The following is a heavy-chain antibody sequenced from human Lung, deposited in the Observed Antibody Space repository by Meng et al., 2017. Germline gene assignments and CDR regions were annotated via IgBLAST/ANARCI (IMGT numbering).Heavy chain of an antibody. CDR1: GGSFSDYD. CDR2: INHSGST. V-gene: IGHV4-34*01. J-gene: IGHJ4*02. Sequence: QVQLHQWGAGLLKPSAPLSLTCVVSGGSFSDYDWSWIRQPPGKGLGWIGEINHSGSTNYNPSLESRATISVDTSQNNLSLKLSSVTAADSAVYYCARGPTTMAHDFDYWGQGTLVTVSS. CDR3: ARGPTTMAHDFDY. D-gene: IGHD4-11*01.